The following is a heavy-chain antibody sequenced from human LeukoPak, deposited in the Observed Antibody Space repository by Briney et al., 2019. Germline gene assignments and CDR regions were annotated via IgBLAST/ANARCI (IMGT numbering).Heavy chain of an antibody. CDR1: GFTFSSYS. CDR3: ARDPYSSGWYFDY. V-gene: IGHV3-30*03. Sequence: PGGSLRLSCAASGFTFSSYSMNWVRQAPGKGLEWVAVISYDGSNKYYADSVKGRFTISRDNSKNTLYLQMNSLRAEDTAVYYCARDPYSSGWYFDYWGQGTLVTVSS. CDR2: ISYDGSNK. D-gene: IGHD6-19*01. J-gene: IGHJ4*02.